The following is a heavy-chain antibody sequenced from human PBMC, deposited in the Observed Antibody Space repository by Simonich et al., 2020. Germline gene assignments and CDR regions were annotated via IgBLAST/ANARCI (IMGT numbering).Heavy chain of an antibody. J-gene: IGHJ6*02. V-gene: IGHV3-21*01. Sequence: EVQLVESGGGLVKPGGSLRLSCAASGFTFSSYSMNWVRQAPGKGLEWVSSISSSSSYIYYADSVKGRFTISRDNAKNSLYLQMKRLRAEDTAVYYCAVGVYCSSTSCSTYYYYGMDVWGQGTTVTVSS. CDR2: ISSSSSYI. D-gene: IGHD2-2*01. CDR1: GFTFSSYS. CDR3: AVGVYCSSTSCSTYYYYGMDV.